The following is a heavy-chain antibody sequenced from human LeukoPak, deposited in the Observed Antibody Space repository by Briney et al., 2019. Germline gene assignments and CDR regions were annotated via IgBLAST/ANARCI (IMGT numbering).Heavy chain of an antibody. D-gene: IGHD3-3*01. V-gene: IGHV3-23*01. Sequence: GGSLRLSCAASGLTFSSYAMSWVRQAPGKGLEWVSAISGSSGHTYYADSVKGRFTISRDNAKNSLYLQMNSLRAEDTAVYYCARDSYFCPMDVWGQGTTVTVSS. CDR3: ARDSYFCPMDV. CDR1: GLTFSSYA. CDR2: ISGSSGHT. J-gene: IGHJ6*02.